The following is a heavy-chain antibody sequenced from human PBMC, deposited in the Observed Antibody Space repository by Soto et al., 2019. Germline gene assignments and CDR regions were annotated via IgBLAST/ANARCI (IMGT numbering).Heavy chain of an antibody. J-gene: IGHJ3*02. CDR3: ARDRLSEYYDILTGWAAGSAFDI. V-gene: IGHV3-48*02. CDR1: GFTFSSYS. CDR2: ISSSSSTI. D-gene: IGHD3-9*01. Sequence: GGSLRLSCAASGFTFSSYSMNWVRQAPGKGLEWVSYISSSSSTIYYADSVKGRFTISRDNAKNSLYLQMNSLRDEDTAVYYCARDRLSEYYDILTGWAAGSAFDIWGQGTMVTVSS.